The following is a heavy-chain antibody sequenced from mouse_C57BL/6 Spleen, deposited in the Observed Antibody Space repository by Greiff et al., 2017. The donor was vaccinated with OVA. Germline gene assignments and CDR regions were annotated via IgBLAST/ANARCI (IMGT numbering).Heavy chain of an antibody. CDR3: TEGSTTGYFDY. D-gene: IGHD2-14*01. V-gene: IGHV1-5*01. J-gene: IGHJ2*01. CDR2: IYPGNSDT. Sequence: VQLQQSGTVLARPGASVKMSCKTSGYTFTSYWMHWVKQRPGKGLEWIGAIYPGNSDTSYNQKFKGKAKLTAVTSASTAYMELSSLTNEDSAVYHCTEGSTTGYFDYWGQGTTLTVSS. CDR1: GYTFTSYW.